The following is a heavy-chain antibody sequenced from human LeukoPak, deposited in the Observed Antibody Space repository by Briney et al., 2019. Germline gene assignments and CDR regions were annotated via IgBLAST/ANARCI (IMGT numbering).Heavy chain of an antibody. J-gene: IGHJ4*02. V-gene: IGHV1-69*02. D-gene: IGHD2-2*01. CDR2: IIPILGIA. CDR1: GGTFSSYT. CDR3: AVGGVVPAAISWGRAGY. Sequence: SVKVSCTASGGTFSSYTVSWVRQAPGQGLEWMGRIIPILGIADYAQKFQGRVTITADKSTSTAYMELSSLRSEDTAVYYWAVGGVVPAAISWGRAGYWGQGTLVTVSS.